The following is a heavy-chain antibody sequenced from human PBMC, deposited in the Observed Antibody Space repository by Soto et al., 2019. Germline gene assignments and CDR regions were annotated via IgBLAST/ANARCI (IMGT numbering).Heavy chain of an antibody. V-gene: IGHV3-30*18. J-gene: IGHJ6*02. Sequence: QVQLVESGGGVVQPGRSLRLSCAASGFTFSSYGMHWVRQAPGKGLEWVAVISYDGSNKYYADSVKGRFTISRDNSKNTLYLQMNSLRVEDTAVYYCAKGSGLEPNYYGMDVWGQGTTVTVSS. D-gene: IGHD1-1*01. CDR3: AKGSGLEPNYYGMDV. CDR1: GFTFSSYG. CDR2: ISYDGSNK.